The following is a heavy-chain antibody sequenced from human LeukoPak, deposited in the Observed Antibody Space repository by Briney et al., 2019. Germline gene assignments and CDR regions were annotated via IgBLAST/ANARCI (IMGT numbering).Heavy chain of an antibody. CDR1: GYTFTGYY. CDR3: ARSSEAIVVVPAATISAFDV. V-gene: IGHV1-69*05. Sequence: ASVKVSCKASGYTFTGYYMHWVRQAPGQGLEWMGGIIPIFGTANYAQKFQGRVTITTDESTSTAYMELSSLRSEDTAVYYCARSSEAIVVVPAATISAFDVWGKGTTVTVSS. D-gene: IGHD2-2*01. CDR2: IIPIFGTA. J-gene: IGHJ6*04.